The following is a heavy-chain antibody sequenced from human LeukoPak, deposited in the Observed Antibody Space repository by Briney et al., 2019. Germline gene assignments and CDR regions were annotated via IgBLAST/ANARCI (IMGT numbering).Heavy chain of an antibody. CDR3: GRGGNGIDI. CDR1: GFTFSNYL. Sequence: GGSLRLSCAASGFTFSNYLMHWVRQAPGKGLVWVSRINSDESNTNSYADSVKGRFTISRDNAKNTLYLQMNSLRAEDTAVYCCGRGGNGIDIWGQGTTVIVSS. D-gene: IGHD2-8*01. J-gene: IGHJ3*02. CDR2: INSDESNT. V-gene: IGHV3-74*01.